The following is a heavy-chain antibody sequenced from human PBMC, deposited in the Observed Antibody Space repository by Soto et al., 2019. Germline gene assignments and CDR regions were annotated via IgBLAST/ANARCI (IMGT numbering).Heavy chain of an antibody. V-gene: IGHV3-53*01. CDR2: IYSSGNT. CDR3: ARSGGVYYYEE. CDR1: GFTVSSYY. D-gene: IGHD3-22*01. J-gene: IGHJ4*02. Sequence: EVQLVESGGGLIQPGGSLRLSCAASGFTVSSYYMSWVRQAPGKGLEWVSVIYSSGNTYYADSVRGRFTISRDNSKNKLYLQMNSLRDEDTAVYYCARSGGVYYYEEWGQGTLVTVSS.